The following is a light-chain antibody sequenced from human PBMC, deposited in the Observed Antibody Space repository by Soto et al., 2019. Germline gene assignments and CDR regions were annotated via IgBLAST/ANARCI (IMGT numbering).Light chain of an antibody. CDR2: DAS. Sequence: EIVMTQSPATLSLSPGEGATLSCRASQSVTSNSLAWYQHRPGQAPRLLIYDASTSATAIPDRFSGSGSGTDFTLTISRLEPEDFGVYYCQQYGSSSPSFGPGTKVDIK. CDR3: QQYGSSSPS. CDR1: QSVTSNS. J-gene: IGKJ3*01. V-gene: IGKV3-20*01.